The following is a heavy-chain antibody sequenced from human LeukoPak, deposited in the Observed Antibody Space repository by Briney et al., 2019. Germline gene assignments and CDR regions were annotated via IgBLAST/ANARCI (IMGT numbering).Heavy chain of an antibody. D-gene: IGHD4-17*01. Sequence: SETLSLTCAVYGVSFSGYYWSWIRQPPGKGLEWIGEISHSGSSNYNPSLKSRATISVDTSKNQFSLKLTSVAAADTAVYYCARGDRITVTMFRPRPYIDYWGQGSLATVSS. V-gene: IGHV4-34*01. J-gene: IGHJ4*02. CDR3: ARGDRITVTMFRPRPYIDY. CDR2: ISHSGSS. CDR1: GVSFSGYY.